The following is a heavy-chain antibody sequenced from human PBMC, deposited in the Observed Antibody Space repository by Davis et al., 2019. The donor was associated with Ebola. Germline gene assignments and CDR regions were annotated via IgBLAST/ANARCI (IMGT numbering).Heavy chain of an antibody. CDR2: INHSGST. Sequence: MPLETLSLTCAVYGGSFSGYYWSWIRQPPGKGLEWIGEINHSGSTNYNPSLKSRVTISVDTSKNQFSLKLSSVTAADTAVYYCARTKVTTDAFDIWGQGTMVTVSS. CDR3: ARTKVTTDAFDI. D-gene: IGHD4-17*01. J-gene: IGHJ3*02. CDR1: GGSFSGYY. V-gene: IGHV4-34*01.